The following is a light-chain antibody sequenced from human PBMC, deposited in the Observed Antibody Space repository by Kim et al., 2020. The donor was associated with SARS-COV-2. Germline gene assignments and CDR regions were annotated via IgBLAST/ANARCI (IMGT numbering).Light chain of an antibody. Sequence: QSVLTQPPSASGTPGQRVTISCSGSSSNIGSNTVNWYHQVPGTAPKLLIYSSNQRPSGVPDRFSGSQSGTSASLAIGGLQSEDEADYYCAAWDDSLNGYVFGTGTKVTVL. CDR3: AAWDDSLNGYV. J-gene: IGLJ1*01. CDR2: SSN. V-gene: IGLV1-44*01. CDR1: SSNIGSNT.